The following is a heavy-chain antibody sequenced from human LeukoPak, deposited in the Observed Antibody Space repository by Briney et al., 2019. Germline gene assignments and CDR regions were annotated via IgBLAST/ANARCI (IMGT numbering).Heavy chain of an antibody. J-gene: IGHJ4*02. Sequence: PGGSLRLSCAASGFDFGAYEMNWVRQAPGKGLEWVAYFAGGDTTTYYADSVKGRFIISRDNARNSLYLQMNSLRAEDTALYYCTTLGYHLDSWGQGTLVTVSS. D-gene: IGHD3-22*01. CDR2: FAGGDTTT. V-gene: IGHV3-48*03. CDR1: GFDFGAYE. CDR3: TTLGYHLDS.